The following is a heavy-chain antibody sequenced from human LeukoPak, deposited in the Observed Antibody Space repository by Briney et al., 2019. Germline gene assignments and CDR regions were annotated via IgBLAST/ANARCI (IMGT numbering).Heavy chain of an antibody. CDR1: SGSFSNYF. CDR3: ARLASGWQYYYFDF. V-gene: IGHV4-34*01. J-gene: IGHJ4*02. Sequence: SETLSLTCAVYSGSFSNYFWSWIRQPPGKGLEWIGEINLSGSTNYNPSLESRVTISVDASRKQFSLKVKSVTSADTAVYYCARLASGWQYYYFDFWGQGTLVSVSS. CDR2: INLSGST. D-gene: IGHD6-19*01.